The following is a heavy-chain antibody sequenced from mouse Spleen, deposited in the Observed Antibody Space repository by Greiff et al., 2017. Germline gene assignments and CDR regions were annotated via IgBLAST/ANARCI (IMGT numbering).Heavy chain of an antibody. Sequence: VQLQQPGAELVRPGTSVKLSCKASGYTFTSYWMHWVKQRPGQGLEWIGVIDPSDSYTNYNQKFKGKATLTVDTSSSTAYMQLSSLTSEDSAVYYCARGYSKEYYFDYWGQGTTLTVSS. J-gene: IGHJ2*01. CDR2: IDPSDSYT. D-gene: IGHD2-5*01. V-gene: IGHV1-59*01. CDR1: GYTFTSYW. CDR3: ARGYSKEYYFDY.